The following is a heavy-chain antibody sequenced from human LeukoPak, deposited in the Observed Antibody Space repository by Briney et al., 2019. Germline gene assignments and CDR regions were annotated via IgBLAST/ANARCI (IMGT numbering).Heavy chain of an antibody. V-gene: IGHV3-30*03. CDR3: ARGSSYYFDY. CDR2: ISYDGSNK. D-gene: IGHD3-10*01. Sequence: PGGSLRLSCAASGFTFSSYGMHWVRQAPGKGLEWVAVISYDGSNKYYADSVKGRFTISRDNSKNTLYLQMNSLRAEDTAVYYCARGSSYYFDYWGQGTLVTVSS. J-gene: IGHJ4*02. CDR1: GFTFSSYG.